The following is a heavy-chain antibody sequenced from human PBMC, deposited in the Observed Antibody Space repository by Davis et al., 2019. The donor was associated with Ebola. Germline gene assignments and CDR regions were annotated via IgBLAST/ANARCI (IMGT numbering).Heavy chain of an antibody. CDR2: ISAYNGNT. Sequence: ASVKVSCKASGYTFTSYGISWVRQAPGQGLEWMGWISAYNGNTNYAQKLQGRVTMTTDTSTSTAYMELRSLRSDDTAVYYCATDRYIVVVPAAIGYYYGMDVWGQGTTVTVSS. CDR1: GYTFTSYG. V-gene: IGHV1-18*01. D-gene: IGHD2-2*01. J-gene: IGHJ6*02. CDR3: ATDRYIVVVPAAIGYYYGMDV.